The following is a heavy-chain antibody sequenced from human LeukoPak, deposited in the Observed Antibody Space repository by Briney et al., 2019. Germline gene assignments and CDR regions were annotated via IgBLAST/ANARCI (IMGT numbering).Heavy chain of an antibody. Sequence: GGSLRLSCAASGFTFSSYWMQWVRQAPGKGLVWVSRINSDGSSASYADSVKGRFTISRDNAKSTLYLQMNSLRAEDTAVYYCARHLTYGGWNSWGQGTLVTVSS. CDR3: ARHLTYGGWNS. CDR1: GFTFSSYW. CDR2: INSDGSSA. D-gene: IGHD4-23*01. J-gene: IGHJ4*02. V-gene: IGHV3-74*01.